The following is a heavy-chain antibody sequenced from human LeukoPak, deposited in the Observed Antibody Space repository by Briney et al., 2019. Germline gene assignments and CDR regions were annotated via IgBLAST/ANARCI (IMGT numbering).Heavy chain of an antibody. CDR3: ARGGYYYDSSGYPED. Sequence: GGSLRLSCAASGFTFSSYSMNWVRQAPGKGLEWVSYISSSSSTIYYADSVKGRFTISRDNAKNSLYLQMNSLRAEDTAVYYCARGGYYYDSSGYPEDWGQGTLVTVPS. D-gene: IGHD3-22*01. CDR2: ISSSSSTI. J-gene: IGHJ4*02. V-gene: IGHV3-48*04. CDR1: GFTFSSYS.